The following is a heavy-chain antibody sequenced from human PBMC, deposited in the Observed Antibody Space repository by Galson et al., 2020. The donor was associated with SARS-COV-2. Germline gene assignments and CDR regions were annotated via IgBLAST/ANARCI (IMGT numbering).Heavy chain of an antibody. V-gene: IGHV3-23*01. J-gene: IGHJ4*02. Sequence: GGSLRLSCAASGFTFNNYAMSWVRQAPGKGLEWVSGIHDGGGSTYYADSVKGRFTISRDNSQNTVYLQMNSLSAEDTALYYCAKATQTSWATFDNWGRGTLVTVSS. CDR1: GFTFNNYA. D-gene: IGHD7-27*01. CDR3: AKATQTSWATFDN. CDR2: IHDGGGST.